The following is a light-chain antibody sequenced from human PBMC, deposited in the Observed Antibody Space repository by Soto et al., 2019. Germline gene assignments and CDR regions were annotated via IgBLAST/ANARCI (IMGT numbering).Light chain of an antibody. CDR3: QQYGSFSIT. J-gene: IGKJ5*01. V-gene: IGKV3-20*01. CDR2: GAS. Sequence: DIVLTQSPGTLSLSPGERATLSCRASQSVSSSYLAWYQQKPGQAPRLLIYGASSRVTGIPDRFSGSGSGTDFTLTISRLEPEDFAVYYCQQYGSFSITFGQGTRLEIK. CDR1: QSVSSSY.